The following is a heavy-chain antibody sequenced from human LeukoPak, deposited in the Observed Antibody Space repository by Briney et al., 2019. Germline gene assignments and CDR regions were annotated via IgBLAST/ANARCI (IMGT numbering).Heavy chain of an antibody. V-gene: IGHV3-66*01. D-gene: IGHD2-21*02. CDR1: GFGVSSNY. CDR2: IYRGEKT. Sequence: GGSLRLSCEASGFGVSSNYINWVRQAPGKGLEWVSVIYRGEKTYYADSVKGRFNISRDSPKNTVFLQMNSLRAEDTAIYYCARSDGGVLYCGEDCYLDLWGQGTLVTVSS. CDR3: ARSDGGVLYCGEDCYLDL. J-gene: IGHJ4*02.